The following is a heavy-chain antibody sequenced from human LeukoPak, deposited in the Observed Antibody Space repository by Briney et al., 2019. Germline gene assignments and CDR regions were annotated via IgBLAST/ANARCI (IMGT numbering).Heavy chain of an antibody. CDR2: IIPILGIA. D-gene: IGHD5-12*01. V-gene: IGHV1-69*04. Sequence: ASVKVSCKASGGTFSSYAISWVRQAPGQGLEWMGRIIPILGIANYAQKFQGRVTITADKSTSTAYMELSSLRSEDTAVYYCARDGTDDYGYFDYWGQGTLVTVPS. CDR3: ARDGTDDYGYFDY. J-gene: IGHJ4*02. CDR1: GGTFSSYA.